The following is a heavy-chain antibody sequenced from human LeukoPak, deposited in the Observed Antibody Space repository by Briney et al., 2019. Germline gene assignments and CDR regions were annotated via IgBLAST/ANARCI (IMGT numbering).Heavy chain of an antibody. CDR2: TYYRSKWSF. Sequence: SQTLSLTCDISGDSLFTNGVAWNWIRQPPSRVLEWLGRTYYRSKWSFDYAVSVKSRISINADTSKNQFSLQLSSVTPEDTAVYYCARGKYTSFDNWGQGTLVTVSS. CDR1: GDSLFTNGVA. D-gene: IGHD2-2*01. J-gene: IGHJ4*02. CDR3: ARGKYTSFDN. V-gene: IGHV6-1*01.